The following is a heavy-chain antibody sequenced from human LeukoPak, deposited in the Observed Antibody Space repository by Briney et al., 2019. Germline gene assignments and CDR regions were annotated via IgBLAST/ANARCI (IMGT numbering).Heavy chain of an antibody. CDR1: GFTFSNYW. CDR3: ATYTQKFGAPGTDY. D-gene: IGHD3-10*01. CDR2: IDKNGREK. J-gene: IGHJ4*02. V-gene: IGHV3-7*01. Sequence: GSLRLSCTVSGFTFSNYWMRWVRQAPGKGLEWVASIDKNGREKRYVDSVEGRFTISRDNAKNSVYPQMASLGAEDTAVYYCATYTQKFGAPGTDYWGQGTLVTVSS.